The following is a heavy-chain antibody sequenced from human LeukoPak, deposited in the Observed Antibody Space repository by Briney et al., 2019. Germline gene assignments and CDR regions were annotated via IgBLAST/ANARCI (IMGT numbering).Heavy chain of an antibody. CDR3: ARKRRFGEGFYFDY. CDR2: ISSSGSTI. Sequence: GGSLRLSCAASGFTFSSYEMNWVRQAPGKGLEWVSYISSSGSTIYYADSVKGRFTISRDNAKNSLYLQMNSLRAEDTALYHCARKRRFGEGFYFDYWGQGTLVTVSS. J-gene: IGHJ4*02. CDR1: GFTFSSYE. V-gene: IGHV3-48*03. D-gene: IGHD3-10*01.